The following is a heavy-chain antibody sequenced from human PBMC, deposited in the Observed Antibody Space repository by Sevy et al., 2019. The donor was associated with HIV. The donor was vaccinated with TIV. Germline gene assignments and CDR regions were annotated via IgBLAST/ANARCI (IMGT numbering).Heavy chain of an antibody. CDR2: FDPEDGET. CDR1: GYTLTQLS. V-gene: IGHV1-24*01. Sequence: ASVKVSCKLSGYTLTQLSMHWVRQAPGKGLEWLGSFDPEDGETIYAQKFQGRFTMTEETSTDTAYMELSSLRSGDTAVYYCATGREYYEGNSGYFDYWGQGTLVTVSS. CDR3: ATGREYYEGNSGYFDY. D-gene: IGHD3-3*01. J-gene: IGHJ4*02.